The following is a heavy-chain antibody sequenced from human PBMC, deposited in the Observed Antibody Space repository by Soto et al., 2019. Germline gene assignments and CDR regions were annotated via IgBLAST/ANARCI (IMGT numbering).Heavy chain of an antibody. CDR3: SRERTSSGWPSARDY. CDR1: SDPTSTHN. CDR2: IYETGST. J-gene: IGHJ4*02. V-gene: IGHV4-4*08. D-gene: IGHD6-19*01. Sequence: SETLSLTCTVSSDPTSTHNWGWIRQTPGKGLEWIGYIYETGSTSYNPSLNSRVNKSLDRSTKQLSLKLSSATAADTAVYYCSRERTSSGWPSARDYWGQGTLVTVSS.